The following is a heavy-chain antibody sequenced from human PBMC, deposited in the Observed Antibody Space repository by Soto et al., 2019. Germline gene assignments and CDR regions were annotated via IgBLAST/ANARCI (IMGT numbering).Heavy chain of an antibody. CDR1: GFTFSSYG. V-gene: IGHV3-30*19. CDR3: ARPLYSGSYSDYYFDY. Sequence: VGSLRLSCAASGFTFSSYGMHWVRQAPGKGLEWVAVIWYDGSNKYYADSVKGRFTISRDNSKNTLYLQMNSLRTEDTAVYYCARPLYSGSYSDYYFDYWGQGTLVTVSS. D-gene: IGHD1-26*01. CDR2: IWYDGSNK. J-gene: IGHJ4*02.